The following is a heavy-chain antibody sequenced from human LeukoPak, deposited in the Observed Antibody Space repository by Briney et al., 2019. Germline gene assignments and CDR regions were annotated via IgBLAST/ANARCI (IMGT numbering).Heavy chain of an antibody. Sequence: SETLSLTCTVSGGSISSGGYYWSWIRQPPGKGLEWIGYIYHSGSTYYNPSLKSRVTISVDRSKNQFSLKLSSVTAADTAVYYCARGKSGYYDSSGFQDYWGQGTLVTVSS. D-gene: IGHD3-22*01. CDR3: ARGKSGYYDSSGFQDY. V-gene: IGHV4-30-2*01. J-gene: IGHJ4*02. CDR2: IYHSGST. CDR1: GGSISSGGYY.